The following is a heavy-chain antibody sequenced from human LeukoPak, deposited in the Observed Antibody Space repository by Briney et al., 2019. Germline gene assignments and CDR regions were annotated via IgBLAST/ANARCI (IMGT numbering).Heavy chain of an antibody. V-gene: IGHV5-51*01. CDR2: ICPGDSDT. Sequence: GESLKISCKGSGYSFTSYWIGWVRQMPGKGLEWMGIICPGDSDTRYSPSFQGQVTISADKSISTAYLQWSSLKASDTAMYYCARPLRSGYVDDAFDIWGQGTMVTVSS. CDR3: ARPLRSGYVDDAFDI. CDR1: GYSFTSYW. J-gene: IGHJ3*02. D-gene: IGHD5-12*01.